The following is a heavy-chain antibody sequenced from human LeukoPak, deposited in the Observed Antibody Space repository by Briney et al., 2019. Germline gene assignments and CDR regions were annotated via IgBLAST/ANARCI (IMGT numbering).Heavy chain of an antibody. CDR1: GGSFSGYY. Sequence: PETLSLTCAVYGGSFSGYYWSWISQPPEKGLEWIGEINHSGSTNYNPSLKSRVTISVDTSKNQFSLKLSSVTAADTAVYYCARGGFVVVTAPFDYWGQGTLVTVSS. D-gene: IGHD2-21*02. J-gene: IGHJ4*02. CDR3: ARGGFVVVTAPFDY. V-gene: IGHV4-34*01. CDR2: INHSGST.